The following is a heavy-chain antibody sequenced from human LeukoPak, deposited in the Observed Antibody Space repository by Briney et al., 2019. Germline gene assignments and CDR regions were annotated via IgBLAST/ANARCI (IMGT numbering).Heavy chain of an antibody. V-gene: IGHV3-73*01. CDR1: GFTFSGSA. CDR2: IRSKANSYAT. D-gene: IGHD7-27*01. J-gene: IGHJ4*02. CDR3: TRPSRGESINFDY. Sequence: PGGSLRLSCAASGFTFSGSAMHWVRQASGKGLEWVGRIRSKANSYATAYAASVKGRFTISRDDSKNTAYLQMNSLKTEDTAVYYCTRPSRGESINFDYWGQGALVTVSS.